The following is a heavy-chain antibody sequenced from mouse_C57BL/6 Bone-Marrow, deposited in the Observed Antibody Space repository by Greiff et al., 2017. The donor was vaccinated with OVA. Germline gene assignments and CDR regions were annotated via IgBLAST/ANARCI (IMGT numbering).Heavy chain of an antibody. CDR3: AKKMGEGFYYAMDY. Sequence: VKLQESGAELVRPGTSVKVSCKASGYAFTNYLIEWVKQRPGQGLEWIGVINPGSGGTNYNEKFKGKATLTADKSSSTAYMQLSSLTSEDSAVYFCAKKMGEGFYYAMDYWGQGTSVTVSS. D-gene: IGHD2-3*01. V-gene: IGHV1-54*01. CDR2: INPGSGGT. CDR1: GYAFTNYL. J-gene: IGHJ4*01.